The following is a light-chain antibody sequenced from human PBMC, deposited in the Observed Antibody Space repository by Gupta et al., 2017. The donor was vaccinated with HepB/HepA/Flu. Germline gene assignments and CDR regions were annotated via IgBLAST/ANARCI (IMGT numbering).Light chain of an antibody. CDR1: QSISSY. Sequence: DIQMTQSPSSLSASVGDRVTITCRASQSISSYLNWYQQKPGKAPKLLIYAASSLQRGVPSRFSGSGSGTDFTLTISSLQPEDFATYYCQQIYSTPPMYTFGQGTKLEIK. V-gene: IGKV1-39*01. J-gene: IGKJ2*01. CDR2: AAS. CDR3: QQIYSTPPMYT.